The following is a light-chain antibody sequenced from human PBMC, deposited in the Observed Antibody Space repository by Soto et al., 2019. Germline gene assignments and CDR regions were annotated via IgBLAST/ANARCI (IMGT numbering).Light chain of an antibody. V-gene: IGKV1-5*03. CDR2: KAS. CDR3: QQYMTYPWT. Sequence: DIQMTQSPSTLSASVGDRVTITSRARQTITTLLAWYQQRPGKAPNLLIYKASSLESGVPSRFSGRGSGTEFTLTISSLQPDDFATYFCQQYMTYPWTCRQGTEVEVK. CDR1: QTITTL. J-gene: IGKJ1*01.